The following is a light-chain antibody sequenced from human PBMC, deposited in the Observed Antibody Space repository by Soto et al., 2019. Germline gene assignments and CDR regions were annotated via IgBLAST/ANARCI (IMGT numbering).Light chain of an antibody. CDR2: SAS. V-gene: IGKV1-39*01. CDR1: QTINNY. J-gene: IGKJ2*01. Sequence: DIQMTQSPSSLSASLGDRVTITCWASQTINNYLHWYQQRPGEAPKLLIYSASNLQTGVPPRFSGSGSGTHFTLTISSLQPEDFATYYCQQSSSTPHTFGQGTIVEIK. CDR3: QQSSSTPHT.